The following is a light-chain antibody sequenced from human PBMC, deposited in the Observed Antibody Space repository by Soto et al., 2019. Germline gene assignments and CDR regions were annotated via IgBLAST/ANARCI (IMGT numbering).Light chain of an antibody. CDR2: NVS. Sequence: DVVLPQSPLSLPVTLGQPASISCTSSQALVYGDGNTYLIWVQQRPGQSPRGLIYNVSRRDSGVPDRFSGSGSGSDFTLKISRVEAEDVGIYYCMQNTHWPRTFGQGTKVEI. CDR3: MQNTHWPRT. CDR1: QALVYGDGNTY. J-gene: IGKJ1*01. V-gene: IGKV2-30*01.